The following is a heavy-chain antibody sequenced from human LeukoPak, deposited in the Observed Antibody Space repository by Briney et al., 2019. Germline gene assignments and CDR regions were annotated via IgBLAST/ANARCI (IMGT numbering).Heavy chain of an antibody. CDR1: GFTFTNFA. V-gene: IGHV3-30*04. CDR2: ISNDERNK. CDR3: ARSPMGSSGYYFDY. D-gene: IGHD3-22*01. J-gene: IGHJ4*02. Sequence: GGSLRLSCAASGFTFTNFAMHWVRQAPGKGLEWVAVISNDERNKYYADSVKGRFTISRDNSKNTLYLQMNSLRAEDTAVYYCARSPMGSSGYYFDYWGQGTLVTVSS.